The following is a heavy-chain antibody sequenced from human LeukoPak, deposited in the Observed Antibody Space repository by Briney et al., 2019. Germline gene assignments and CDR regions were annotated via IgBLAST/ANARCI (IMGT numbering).Heavy chain of an antibody. J-gene: IGHJ4*02. D-gene: IGHD6-13*01. CDR2: IRYDGSNT. CDR3: ANDSGSSTRSSLDY. V-gene: IGHV3-30*02. Sequence: GGSLRLSCTASGFTFSSYGMHWVRQAPGKGLEGVAFIRYDGSNTDYEDSVKGRFTISRDNSKNTLYLQLTSLRAEDTAADYSANDSGSSTRSSLDYWGQGTLVTVSS. CDR1: GFTFSSYG.